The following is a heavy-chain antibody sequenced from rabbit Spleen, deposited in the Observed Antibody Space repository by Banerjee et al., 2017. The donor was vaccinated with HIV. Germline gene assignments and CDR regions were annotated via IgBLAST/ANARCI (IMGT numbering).Heavy chain of an antibody. J-gene: IGHJ4*01. Sequence: QSLEESGGGLVQPGGSLKLSCKASGFTLSSYYMNWVRQAPGKGLEWIACIDTGSSDFTYFASWAKGRFTCSKTSSTTVTLQMTSLTAADTATYFCVRDTWTFNLWGQGTLVTVS. CDR2: IDTGSSDFT. CDR1: GFTLSSYY. V-gene: IGHV1S40*01. CDR3: VRDTWTFNL. D-gene: IGHD3-1*01.